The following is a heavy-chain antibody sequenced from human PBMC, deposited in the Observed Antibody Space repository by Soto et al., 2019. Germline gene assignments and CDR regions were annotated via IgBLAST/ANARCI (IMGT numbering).Heavy chain of an antibody. CDR2: IQGGNGNT. V-gene: IGHV1-3*01. Sequence: ASVKVSCKASGNTFRNYAIHWVRQAPGQSLEWMGWIQGGNGNTKYSQRFQGRVTITRDTSASTAYMELSSLRSEDTAVYYCARSDGPLGDYWGQGTLVTVSS. J-gene: IGHJ4*02. CDR1: GNTFRNYA. D-gene: IGHD4-17*01. CDR3: ARSDGPLGDY.